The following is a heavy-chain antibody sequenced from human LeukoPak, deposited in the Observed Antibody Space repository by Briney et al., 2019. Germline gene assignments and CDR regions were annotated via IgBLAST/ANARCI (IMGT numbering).Heavy chain of an antibody. CDR3: ARASSLETYYDFWSGYQLGGYYFDY. Sequence: SETLPLTCTVSGGSISSSSYYWSWIRQPPGKGLEWIGYIYYSGSTNYNPSLKSRVTISVDTSKNQFSLKLSSVTAADTAMYYCARASSLETYYDFWSGYQLGGYYFDYWGQGTLVTVSS. CDR1: GGSISSSSYY. CDR2: IYYSGST. V-gene: IGHV4-61*01. D-gene: IGHD3-3*01. J-gene: IGHJ4*02.